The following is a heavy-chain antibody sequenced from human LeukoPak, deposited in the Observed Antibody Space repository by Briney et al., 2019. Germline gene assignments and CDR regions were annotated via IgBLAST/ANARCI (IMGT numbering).Heavy chain of an antibody. J-gene: IGHJ4*02. CDR2: INPYTGDT. Sequence: ASVKVSCKTSGYAFIDYSIHWVRQAPGLGLQCVGWINPYTGDTTYAQEFQGRVTMNRDTSISTAYMELSRLRSDDTAVYFCVSGSSSDYWGQGTLVPVST. V-gene: IGHV1-2*02. CDR1: GYAFIDYS. D-gene: IGHD1-26*01. CDR3: VSGSSSDY.